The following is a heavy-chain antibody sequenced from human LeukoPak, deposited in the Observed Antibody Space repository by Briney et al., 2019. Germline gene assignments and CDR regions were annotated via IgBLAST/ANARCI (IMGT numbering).Heavy chain of an antibody. CDR3: AELGITMIGGV. J-gene: IGHJ6*04. D-gene: IGHD3-10*02. CDR1: GFTFTTYG. V-gene: IGHV3-48*04. CDR2: IGSSGSTI. Sequence: GTLRLSCSASGFTFTTYGMNWVRQAPGKGLEWVSYIGSSGSTIYYADSVKGRFTISRDNAKNSLYLQMNSLRAEDTAVYYCAELGITMIGGVWGKGTTATISS.